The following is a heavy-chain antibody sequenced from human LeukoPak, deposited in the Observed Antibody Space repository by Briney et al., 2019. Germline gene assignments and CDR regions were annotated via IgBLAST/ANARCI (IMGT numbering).Heavy chain of an antibody. CDR3: ARGSPILRGRPFDY. D-gene: IGHD3-10*01. V-gene: IGHV3-53*01. J-gene: IGHJ4*02. CDR1: GFTVSSNY. Sequence: GGSLRLSCAASGFTVSSNYMSWVRHAPGKGLEWISVIYGGGSTYYADSVKGRFTISRDNSKNTLYLQMNSLRAEDTAVYYCARGSPILRGRPFDYWGQGTLVTVSS. CDR2: IYGGGST.